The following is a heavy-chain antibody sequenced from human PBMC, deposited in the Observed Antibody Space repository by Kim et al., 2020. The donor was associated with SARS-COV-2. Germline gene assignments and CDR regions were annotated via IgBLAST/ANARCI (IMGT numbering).Heavy chain of an antibody. Sequence: ADSVKGGFTNSRDNAKNSLYLQMNSLRDEDTAVYYCARDATAAAHNWFDPWGQGTLVTVSS. V-gene: IGHV3-48*02. CDR3: ARDATAAAHNWFDP. D-gene: IGHD6-13*01. J-gene: IGHJ5*02.